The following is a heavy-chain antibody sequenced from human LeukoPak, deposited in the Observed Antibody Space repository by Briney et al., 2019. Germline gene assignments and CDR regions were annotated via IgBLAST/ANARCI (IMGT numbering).Heavy chain of an antibody. CDR1: GFTFSSYS. CDR3: ARDPGYCSGGNCNYYYYHYMDV. V-gene: IGHV3-21*01. J-gene: IGHJ6*03. D-gene: IGHD2-15*01. Sequence: GGSLRLSCAASGFTFSSYSMNWVRQAPGKGLEWVSSISSSSSYIYYADSVKGRFTISRDNAKNSLYLQMNSLRAEDTAVYYCARDPGYCSGGNCNYYYYHYMDVWGKGTTVTVSS. CDR2: ISSSSSYI.